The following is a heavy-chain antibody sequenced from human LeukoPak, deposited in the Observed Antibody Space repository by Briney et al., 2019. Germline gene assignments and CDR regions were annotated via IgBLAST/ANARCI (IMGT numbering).Heavy chain of an antibody. J-gene: IGHJ4*02. V-gene: IGHV3-21*01. D-gene: IGHD6-6*01. Sequence: GGSLRLSCAASGFTFSSYSMNWVRQAPGKGLEWVSSISSSSSYIYYAGSVKGRFTISRDNAKNSLYLQMNSLRAEDTAVYYCARQVGSSSALPIDYWGQGTLVTVSS. CDR1: GFTFSSYS. CDR2: ISSSSSYI. CDR3: ARQVGSSSALPIDY.